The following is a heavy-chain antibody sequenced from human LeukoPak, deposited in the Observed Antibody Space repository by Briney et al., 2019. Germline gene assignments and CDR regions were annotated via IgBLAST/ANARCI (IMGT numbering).Heavy chain of an antibody. Sequence: GGSLRLSCAASGFTFSSYAMHWVRQAPGKGLEWVAVISYDGSNKYYADSVKGRFTISRDNSKNTLYLQMNSLRAEDTAVYYCAKDFKMAPRKDFAFDIWGQGTMVTVSS. CDR3: AKDFKMAPRKDFAFDI. J-gene: IGHJ3*02. D-gene: IGHD5-24*01. CDR2: ISYDGSNK. CDR1: GFTFSSYA. V-gene: IGHV3-30-3*01.